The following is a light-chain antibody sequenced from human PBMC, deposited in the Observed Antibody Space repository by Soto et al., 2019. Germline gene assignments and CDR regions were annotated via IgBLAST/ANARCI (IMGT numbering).Light chain of an antibody. CDR2: DAS. CDR1: QSISNL. J-gene: IGKJ1*01. V-gene: IGKV1-5*01. CDR3: QQFNTYSSWS. Sequence: DIQMTQSPSTLSASVGDRITIACRASQSISNLLARYHQRPGKAPQLLIYDASTLLRGVPSRLSGSGFGTEFTLTISSHQPEDVSTYYCQQFNTYSSWSFGQRTKVEIK.